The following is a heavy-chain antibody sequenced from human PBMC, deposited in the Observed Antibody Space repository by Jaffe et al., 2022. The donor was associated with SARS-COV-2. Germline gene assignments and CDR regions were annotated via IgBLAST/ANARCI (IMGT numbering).Heavy chain of an antibody. D-gene: IGHD6-19*01. CDR2: INPSGGST. V-gene: IGHV1-46*01. CDR1: GYTFTSYY. CDR3: ARLLIAVAGGDGMDV. Sequence: QVQLVQSGAEVKKPGASVKVSCKASGYTFTSYYMHWVRQAPGQGLEWMGIINPSGGSTSYAQKFQGRVTMTRDTSTSTVYMELSSLRSEDTAVYYCARLLIAVAGGDGMDVWGQGTTVTVSS. J-gene: IGHJ6*02.